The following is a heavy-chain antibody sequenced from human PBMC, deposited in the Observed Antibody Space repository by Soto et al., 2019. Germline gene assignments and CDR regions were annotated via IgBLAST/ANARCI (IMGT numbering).Heavy chain of an antibody. V-gene: IGHV4-59*08. J-gene: IGHJ4*01. Sequence: QVQLQESGPGLVKPSETLSLTCTVSGGSISSYYWSWIRQPPGKGLEWIGYIYYSGSTKYNPSLKSRVTISLVTTKNLFTLKLISVTAADTAVYYCARTVAAGTVDYWAHGTLVTVSS. D-gene: IGHD6-13*01. CDR1: GGSISSYY. CDR3: ARTVAAGTVDY. CDR2: IYYSGST.